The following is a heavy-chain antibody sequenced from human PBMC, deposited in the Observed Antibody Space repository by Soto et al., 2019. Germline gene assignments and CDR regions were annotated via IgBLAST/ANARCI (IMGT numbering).Heavy chain of an antibody. CDR1: GVSIINSHW. D-gene: IGHD3-22*01. J-gene: IGHJ4*02. Sequence: QVQLQESGPGLVKPSETLSLTCAVSGVSIINSHWWSWVRQPPGKGLDWIGEIHHSGNTKYNPSLKRRVTISVDKPKNQFSLRLSSVTAADTAVYYCARDVGNYFDSTPAGQFDFWGQGTLVTVSS. V-gene: IGHV4-4*02. CDR3: ARDVGNYFDSTPAGQFDF. CDR2: IHHSGNT.